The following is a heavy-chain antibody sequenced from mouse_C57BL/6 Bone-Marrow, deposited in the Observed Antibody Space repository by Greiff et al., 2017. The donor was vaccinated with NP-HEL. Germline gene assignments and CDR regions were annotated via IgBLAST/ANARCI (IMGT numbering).Heavy chain of an antibody. Sequence: VQVVESGPGLVKPSQSLFLTCSITGFPITSGYYWIWIRQSPGKPLEWMGYITHSGETFYNPSLQSPISITRETSKNQFFLQLNSVTTEDTAIGDPYGYDFDYWGQGTTLTVSS. J-gene: IGHJ2*01. CDR3: YGYDFDY. V-gene: IGHV12-3*01. D-gene: IGHD2-2*01. CDR1: GFPITSGYY. CDR2: ITHSGET.